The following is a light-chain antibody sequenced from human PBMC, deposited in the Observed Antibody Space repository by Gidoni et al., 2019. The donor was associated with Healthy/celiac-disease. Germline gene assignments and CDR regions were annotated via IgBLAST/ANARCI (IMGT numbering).Light chain of an antibody. CDR1: QSLLHSNGYNY. J-gene: IGKJ1*01. Sequence: DIVMTQSPLSLPVTPGEPASISCRSSQSLLHSNGYNYLDWYLQKPGQSPQLLIYLGSNRASGVPDRFSGSGSGTDFTLKISRVEAEDVGVYYCMRRTFGQGTKVEIK. V-gene: IGKV2-28*01. CDR2: LGS. CDR3: MRRT.